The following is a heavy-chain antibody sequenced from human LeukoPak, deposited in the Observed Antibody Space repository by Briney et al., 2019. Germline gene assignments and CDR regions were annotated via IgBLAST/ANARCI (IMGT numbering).Heavy chain of an antibody. D-gene: IGHD6-19*01. CDR2: ISNDGSST. CDR3: ARRLLGGSGSYYFDY. Sequence: GGSLRLSCAASGFTLGSHWMHWVRQAPGKGLVWVSRISNDGSSTHYADSVKGRFTISRDNAKNTLYLQMNSLRAEDTAVYYCARRLLGGSGSYYFDYWGQGTLVSASS. J-gene: IGHJ4*02. CDR1: GFTLGSHW. V-gene: IGHV3-74*01.